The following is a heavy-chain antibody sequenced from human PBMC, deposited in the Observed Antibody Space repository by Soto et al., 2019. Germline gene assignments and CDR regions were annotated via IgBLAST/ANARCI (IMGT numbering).Heavy chain of an antibody. V-gene: IGHV1-2*02. CDR1: GYTFTGYY. J-gene: IGHJ6*02. D-gene: IGHD6-6*01. CDR2: INPNSGGT. Sequence: GASVKVSCKASGYTFTGYYMHWVRQAPGQGLEWMGWINPNSGGTNHAQKFQGRVTTTRDTSISTAYMELSRLRSDDTAVYYCARDNSQLVQRGSSYYYGMDVWGQGTTVTVSS. CDR3: ARDNSQLVQRGSSYYYGMDV.